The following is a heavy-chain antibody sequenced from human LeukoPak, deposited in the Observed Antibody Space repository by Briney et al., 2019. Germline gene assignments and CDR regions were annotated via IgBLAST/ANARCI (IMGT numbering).Heavy chain of an antibody. V-gene: IGHV1-2*06. CDR2: INPNSGGT. J-gene: IGHJ4*02. Sequence: ASVKVSCKASGYTCTGYYMHWVRQAPGQGLEWMGRINPNSGGTNYAQKFQGRVTMTRDTSISTAYMELSRLRSDDTAVYYCARVRIRHWLFFPSFDYWGQGTLVTVSS. D-gene: IGHD6-19*01. CDR1: GYTCTGYY. CDR3: ARVRIRHWLFFPSFDY.